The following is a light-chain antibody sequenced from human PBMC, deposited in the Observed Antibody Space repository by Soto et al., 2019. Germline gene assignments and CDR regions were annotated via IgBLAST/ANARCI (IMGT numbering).Light chain of an antibody. V-gene: IGKV3-20*01. Sequence: EIVLTQSPGTLSLSLGERATLSCRASQSVTSNSLYWYQQKPGQAPRLLIYGASTRVTGIPDRFSGSGSGTEFTFTISRLEPEDFALYYCHQYGGPPRTFGQGTKVEIK. CDR2: GAS. CDR1: QSVTSNS. J-gene: IGKJ1*01. CDR3: HQYGGPPRT.